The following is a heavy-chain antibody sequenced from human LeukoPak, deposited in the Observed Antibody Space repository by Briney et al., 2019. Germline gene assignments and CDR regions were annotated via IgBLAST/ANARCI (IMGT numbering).Heavy chain of an antibody. V-gene: IGHV3-9*01. D-gene: IGHD6-19*01. Sequence: GGSLRLSCAASGFTFDIYVMHWVRQAPGKGLEWFSGISWNSGSIGYADSVKGRFTISRDNAKNSLYLQMNSLRAEDTALYYCAKDMKTYSSWYALDYWGQGTLVTVSS. CDR1: GFTFDIYV. J-gene: IGHJ4*02. CDR2: ISWNSGSI. CDR3: AKDMKTYSSWYALDY.